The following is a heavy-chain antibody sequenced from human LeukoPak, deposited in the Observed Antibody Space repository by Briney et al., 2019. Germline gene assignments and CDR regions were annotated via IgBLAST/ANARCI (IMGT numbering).Heavy chain of an antibody. Sequence: KTSETLSFTCTVSGGSISSSSYYWGWIRQPPGKGLEWIGSIYYSGSTYYNPSLKSRVTISVDTSKNQFSLKLSSVTAADTAVYYCARDKVRNFDWLSIGAFDIWGQGTMVTVSS. J-gene: IGHJ3*02. CDR2: IYYSGST. D-gene: IGHD3-9*01. CDR3: ARDKVRNFDWLSIGAFDI. V-gene: IGHV4-39*07. CDR1: GGSISSSSYY.